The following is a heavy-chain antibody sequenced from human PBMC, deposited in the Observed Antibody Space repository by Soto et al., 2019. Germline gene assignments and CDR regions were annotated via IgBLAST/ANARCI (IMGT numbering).Heavy chain of an antibody. D-gene: IGHD5-12*01. CDR3: ARGRYSGHDRYYFDY. J-gene: IGHJ4*02. CDR1: GYSLSSGYF. CDR2: IYHSGST. Sequence: SETLSLTCAVSGYSLSSGYFWGWIRQPPGKGLEWIGSIYHSGSTYYNSSLKSRLTISVDTSKNRFSLHMSSVTAADTAVYYCARGRYSGHDRYYFDYWAQGTMVTLS. V-gene: IGHV4-38-2*01.